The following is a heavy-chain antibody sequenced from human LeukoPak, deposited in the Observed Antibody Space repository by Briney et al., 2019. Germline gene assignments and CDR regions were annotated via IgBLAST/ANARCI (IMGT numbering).Heavy chain of an antibody. CDR1: GFTFSIHG. V-gene: IGHV3-48*02. CDR2: IINSGGTI. D-gene: IGHD3-10*01. CDR3: ARVGRGLYSMDV. J-gene: IGHJ6*02. Sequence: GGSLRLSCAASGFTFSIHGMNWVRQNPGKGLEWVSYIINSGGTIYYADSVQGRFTISRDNAKNSLYLQMNSLRDEDTAVYYCARVGRGLYSMDVWGQGTTVTVSS.